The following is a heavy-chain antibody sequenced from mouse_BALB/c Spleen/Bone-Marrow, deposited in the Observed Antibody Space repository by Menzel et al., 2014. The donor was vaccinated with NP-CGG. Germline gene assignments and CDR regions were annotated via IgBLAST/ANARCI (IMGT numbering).Heavy chain of an antibody. CDR2: IDPANGNT. J-gene: IGHJ4*01. V-gene: IGHV14-3*02. CDR3: ARWKYYAMDY. Sequence: DVKLVESGAEPVKPGASVKLSCTASGFNIKDTYMHWVKQRPEQGLEWIGRIDPANGNTKYDPKFQGKATITADTSSNTAYLQLSSLTSEDTAVYYCARWKYYAMDYWGQGTSVTVSS. CDR1: GFNIKDTY.